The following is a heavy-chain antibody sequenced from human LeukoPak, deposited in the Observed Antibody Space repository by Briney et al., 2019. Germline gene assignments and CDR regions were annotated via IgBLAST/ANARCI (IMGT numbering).Heavy chain of an antibody. Sequence: PGGSLRLSCLASGFTFKSYSMHWVRQVPGKRLEWVAETSHDEAQRYYSDSVRGRFTISRDNSNNTLYLQMNSLTTDDTAIYYCATPRQASGLYPFDYWGRGALVAVSS. CDR2: TSHDEAQR. CDR3: ATPRQASGLYPFDY. J-gene: IGHJ4*02. V-gene: IGHV3-30*03. CDR1: GFTFKSYS. D-gene: IGHD3-3*01.